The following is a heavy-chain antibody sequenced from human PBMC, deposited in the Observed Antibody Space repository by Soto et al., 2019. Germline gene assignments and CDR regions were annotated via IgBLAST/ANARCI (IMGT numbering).Heavy chain of an antibody. CDR3: ARGPPGSSWYNNWFDP. CDR1: GYTFTGYH. D-gene: IGHD6-13*01. V-gene: IGHV1-8*01. Sequence: SLVNLSRKSSGYTFTGYHSNLRLHTTRKGLEWMGWMNPNSGNTGYAQKFQGRVTMTRNTSISTAYMELSSLRSEDTAVCYCARGPPGSSWYNNWFDPWGQGTLVTVSS. CDR2: MNPNSGNT. J-gene: IGHJ5*02.